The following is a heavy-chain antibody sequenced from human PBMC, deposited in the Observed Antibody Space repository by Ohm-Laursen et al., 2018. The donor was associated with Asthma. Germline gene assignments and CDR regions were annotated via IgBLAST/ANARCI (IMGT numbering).Heavy chain of an antibody. J-gene: IGHJ4*02. Sequence: GSLRLSCTASGFTFSSYAMSWVRQAPGKGLEWVSAISGSGGSTYYADSVKGRFTISRDNSKNTLYLQMNSLRAEDTAVYYCAKGRQVGATKYYFDYWGQGTLVTVSS. CDR3: AKGRQVGATKYYFDY. CDR2: ISGSGGST. V-gene: IGHV3-23*01. D-gene: IGHD1-26*01. CDR1: GFTFSSYA.